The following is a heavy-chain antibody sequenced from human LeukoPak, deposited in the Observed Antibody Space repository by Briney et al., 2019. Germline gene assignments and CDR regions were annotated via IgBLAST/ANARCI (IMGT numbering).Heavy chain of an antibody. CDR1: GGSISSYY. Sequence: SETLSLTCTVSGGSISSYYWSWIRQPPGKGLEWIGYIYYSGSTNYNPSLKSRVTISVDTPKNQFSLKLSSVTAADTAVYYCARDSPDSSWYLYSDYWGQGTLVTVSS. D-gene: IGHD6-13*01. CDR2: IYYSGST. CDR3: ARDSPDSSWYLYSDY. V-gene: IGHV4-59*01. J-gene: IGHJ4*02.